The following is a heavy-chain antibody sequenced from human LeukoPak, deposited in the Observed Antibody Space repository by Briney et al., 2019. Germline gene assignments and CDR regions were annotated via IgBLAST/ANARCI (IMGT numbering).Heavy chain of an antibody. CDR2: INHSGST. D-gene: IGHD3-9*01. CDR1: GGSFSGYY. V-gene: IGHV4-34*01. J-gene: IGHJ3*02. CDR3: ARGGTYYDILTNSVGAFDI. Sequence: SETLSLTCAVYGGSFSGYYWSWIHQPPGKGLEWIGEINHSGSTNYNPSLKSRVTISVDTSKNQFSLKLSSVTAADTAVYYCARGGTYYDILTNSVGAFDIWGQGTMVTVSS.